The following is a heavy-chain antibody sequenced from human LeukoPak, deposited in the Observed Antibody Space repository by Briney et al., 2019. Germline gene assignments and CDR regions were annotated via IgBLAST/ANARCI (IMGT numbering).Heavy chain of an antibody. CDR3: ASGVAAAGAFDY. CDR1: GGSISSYY. Sequence: SETLPFTCTVSGGSISSYYWSWIRQPPGKGLEWIGYIYYSGSTNYNPSLKSRVTISVDTSKNQFSLKLSSVTAADTAVYYCASGVAAAGAFDYWGQGTLVTVSS. J-gene: IGHJ4*02. D-gene: IGHD6-13*01. V-gene: IGHV4-59*01. CDR2: IYYSGST.